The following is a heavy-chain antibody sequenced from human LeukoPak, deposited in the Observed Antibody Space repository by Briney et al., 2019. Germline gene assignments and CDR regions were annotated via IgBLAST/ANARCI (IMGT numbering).Heavy chain of an antibody. J-gene: IGHJ4*02. CDR1: WFTVSSNY. CDR3: ARDQNY. V-gene: IGHV3-53*01. Sequence: PGGSLRLSCSASWFTVSSNYMRWLRQGSGEGMEWVSVIHGGSTNYADSVKGRFTVSTNNSKNMVYLQMNNLRDEDTAVYFCARDQNYWGQGTLVTVSS. CDR2: IHGGST.